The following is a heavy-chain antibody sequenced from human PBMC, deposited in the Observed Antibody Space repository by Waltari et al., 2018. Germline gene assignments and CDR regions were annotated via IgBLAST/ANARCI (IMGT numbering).Heavy chain of an antibody. J-gene: IGHJ3*02. CDR1: GFTVSRNY. D-gene: IGHD1-1*01. CDR3: ARATRDGHAFDI. Sequence: EVQLVESGGGLIQPGGSLRLSCAASGFTVSRNYMSWVRQDPGKGLEWVSVIYSCVITYVADSVKCRFTISRDKSKNTLYLQRNSLRADDTSMYYGARATRDGHAFDIWGQGTMVTVSS. CDR2: IYSCVIT. V-gene: IGHV3-53*01.